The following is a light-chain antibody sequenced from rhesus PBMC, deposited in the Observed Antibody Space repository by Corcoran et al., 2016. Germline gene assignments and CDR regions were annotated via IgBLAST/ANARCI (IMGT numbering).Light chain of an antibody. J-gene: IGKJ2*01. CDR3: QQYNNWPYS. CDR2: GAS. V-gene: IGKV3S9*01. Sequence: EIVMTQSPGTLSLSPGERATLSCRASQSVSSYVAWYQQKPEQAPRLLIHGASSRATGIPDRFSGSGSGTDFTLTIRSLEPEDFAVYYCQQYNNWPYSFGQGTKVEIK. CDR1: QSVSSY.